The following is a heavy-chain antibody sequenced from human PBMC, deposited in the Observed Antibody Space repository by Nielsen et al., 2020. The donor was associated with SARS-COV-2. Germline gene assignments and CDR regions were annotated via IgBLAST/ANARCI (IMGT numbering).Heavy chain of an antibody. CDR2: IRSKTNDYAT. Sequence: GGSLRLSCAASGFTFSDSSMHWVRQASGKGLEWLGRIRSKTNDYATEYPASVKGRFIISRDDSKNTAYLLMNSLKIDDTAVYYCARVNPTSGSWFDAFDIWGHGTLVTVSS. CDR3: ARVNPTSGSWFDAFDI. CDR1: GFTFSDSS. V-gene: IGHV3-73*01. D-gene: IGHD1-26*01. J-gene: IGHJ3*02.